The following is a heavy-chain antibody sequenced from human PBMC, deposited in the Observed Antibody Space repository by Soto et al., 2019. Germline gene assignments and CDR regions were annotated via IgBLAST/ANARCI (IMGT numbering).Heavy chain of an antibody. V-gene: IGHV3-9*01. J-gene: IGHJ6*02. Sequence: PGGSLRLSCAASGFTFDDYAMHWVRQAPGKGLEWVSGISWNSGSIGYADSVKGRFTISRDNAKNSLYLQMNSLRAEDTALYYCAKSATVTTDTNMDYYYGMDVWGQGTTVTVSS. CDR2: ISWNSGSI. CDR3: AKSATVTTDTNMDYYYGMDV. CDR1: GFTFDDYA. D-gene: IGHD4-17*01.